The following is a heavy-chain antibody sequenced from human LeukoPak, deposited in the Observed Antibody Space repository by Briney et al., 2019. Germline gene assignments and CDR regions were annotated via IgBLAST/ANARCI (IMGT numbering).Heavy chain of an antibody. Sequence: GGSLRLSCAASEFSVGSNYMTWVRQAPGKGLEWVSLIYSGGSTYYADSVKGRFTISRDNSKNTLYLQMNSLRAEDTAVYYCAKDGGTVVTGGAFDIWGQGTMVTVSS. CDR3: AKDGGTVVTGGAFDI. CDR2: IYSGGST. D-gene: IGHD4-23*01. CDR1: EFSVGSNY. J-gene: IGHJ3*02. V-gene: IGHV3-66*01.